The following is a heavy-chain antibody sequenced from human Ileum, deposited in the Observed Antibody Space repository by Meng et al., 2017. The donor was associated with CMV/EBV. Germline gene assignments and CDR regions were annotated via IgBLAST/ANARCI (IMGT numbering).Heavy chain of an antibody. J-gene: IGHJ5*02. Sequence: RLQESGHSLLQPSEPLSLTCTVTGGSLTSYYWTWIRQPAGKGLEWIGRIHPTGTTDDNPSLRSRVSMSLDKSKNQFSLKLTSVTAADTAVYYCARAAARGVPVDLWGQGTLVTVSS. CDR1: GGSLTSYY. D-gene: IGHD3-10*01. V-gene: IGHV4-4*07. CDR3: ARAAARGVPVDL. CDR2: IHPTGTT.